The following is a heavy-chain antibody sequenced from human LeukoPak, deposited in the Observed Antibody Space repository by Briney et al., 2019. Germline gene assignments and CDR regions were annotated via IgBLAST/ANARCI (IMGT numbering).Heavy chain of an antibody. CDR1: GLTFRNYG. J-gene: IGHJ4*02. V-gene: IGHV3-33*01. CDR3: ARGTVAGKAPY. D-gene: IGHD6-19*01. Sequence: GKSLRLSCAASGLTFRNYGMHWVRQAPGKGLEWVAVIWYDGSNKYYADSVKGRFTISRDNSKDTLYLQMNSLRAEDTAVYYCARGTVAGKAPYWGQGTLVTVSS. CDR2: IWYDGSNK.